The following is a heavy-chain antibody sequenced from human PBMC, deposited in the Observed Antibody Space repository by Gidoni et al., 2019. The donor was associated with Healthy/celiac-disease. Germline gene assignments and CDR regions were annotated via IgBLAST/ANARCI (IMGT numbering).Heavy chain of an antibody. Sequence: QVQLQQSGPGLVKPSQTLSLTCAISGDSVSSNSAAWNWIRQSPSRGLEWLGRTYYRSKWYNDYAVSVKSRITINPDTSKNQFSLQLNSVTPEDTAVYYCARDAQDYYDSSGYGGFDYWGQGTLVTVSS. CDR1: GDSVSSNSAA. CDR2: TYYRSKWYN. CDR3: ARDAQDYYDSSGYGGFDY. D-gene: IGHD3-22*01. V-gene: IGHV6-1*01. J-gene: IGHJ4*02.